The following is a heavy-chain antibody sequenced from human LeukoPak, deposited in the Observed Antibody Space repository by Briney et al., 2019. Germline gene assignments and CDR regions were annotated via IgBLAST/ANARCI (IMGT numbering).Heavy chain of an antibody. CDR2: IKQDGSEK. CDR3: AREDSSSSPPMDV. J-gene: IGHJ6*03. V-gene: IGHV3-7*01. D-gene: IGHD6-6*01. CDR1: GFTFSSYW. Sequence: GGSLRLSCAASGFTFSSYWMSWVRQAPWKGLEWVANIKQDGSEKSYVDSVKGRFTISRDNAKNSLYLQMNSLRAEDTAVYYCAREDSSSSPPMDVWGKGTTVTVSS.